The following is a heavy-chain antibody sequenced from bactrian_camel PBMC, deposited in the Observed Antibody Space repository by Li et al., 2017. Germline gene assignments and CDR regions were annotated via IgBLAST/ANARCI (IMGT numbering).Heavy chain of an antibody. CDR3: ASGGSLYGTGP. V-gene: IGHV3S31*01. CDR1: GSAFSSAA. J-gene: IGHJ6*01. CDR2: ISSGSTWT. D-gene: IGHD6*01. Sequence: VQLVESGGGLVQPGGSLTLSCAVSGSAFSSAAMSWVRQAPGKGLEWVSAISSGSTWTYYADSVKGRFTISRDNAKYTLYLQLNSLKTEDTAMYYCASGGSLYGTGPWGQGTQVTVS.